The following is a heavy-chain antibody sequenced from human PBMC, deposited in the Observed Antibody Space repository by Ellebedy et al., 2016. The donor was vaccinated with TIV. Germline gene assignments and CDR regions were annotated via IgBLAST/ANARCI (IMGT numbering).Heavy chain of an antibody. Sequence: MPGGSLRLSCSVSGGSVSSTRYYWAWIRQPPGKGLEYIGSVYYSVSPYYNPSFKSRVTLSADTSKNQFALNLRTVTAADTAVYYCARTDPWQPIDDWGQGIRVSVSS. CDR2: VYYSVSP. CDR1: GGSVSSTRYY. V-gene: IGHV4-39*01. D-gene: IGHD2-21*02. J-gene: IGHJ4*02. CDR3: ARTDPWQPIDD.